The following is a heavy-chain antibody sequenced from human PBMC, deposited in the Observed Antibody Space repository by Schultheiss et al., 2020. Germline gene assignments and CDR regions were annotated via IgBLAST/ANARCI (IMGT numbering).Heavy chain of an antibody. CDR1: GGSFSGYY. CDR2: INHSGST. J-gene: IGHJ6*02. CDR3: ARGRLYCSSTSCPEDYYYYYGMDV. Sequence: SQPLSLTCAVYGGSFSGYYWSWIRQPPGKGLEWIGEINHSGSTNYNPSLKSRVTISVDTSKNQFSLKLSSVTAADTAVYYCARGRLYCSSTSCPEDYYYYYGMDVWGQGTRSPS. D-gene: IGHD2-2*01. V-gene: IGHV4-34*01.